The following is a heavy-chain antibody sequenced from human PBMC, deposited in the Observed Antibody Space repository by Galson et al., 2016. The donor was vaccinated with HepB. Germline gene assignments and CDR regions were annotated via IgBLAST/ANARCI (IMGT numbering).Heavy chain of an antibody. CDR2: ISPGDSHT. Sequence: QSGAEVTKPGESLKISCQGSGSSFSNYWIGWVRQKPGKGLEWMGIISPGDSHTRYSPSFQGQVTISADNSINTAYLQWNSLKASDTAIYYCARLIRGVTYNNWRQGTLVTVSS. D-gene: IGHD3-10*01. CDR1: GSSFSNYW. CDR3: ARLIRGVTYNN. V-gene: IGHV5-51*01. J-gene: IGHJ4*02.